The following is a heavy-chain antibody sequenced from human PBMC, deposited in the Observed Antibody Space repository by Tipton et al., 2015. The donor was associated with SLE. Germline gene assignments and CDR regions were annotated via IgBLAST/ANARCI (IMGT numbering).Heavy chain of an antibody. CDR2: ISSSSSYT. V-gene: IGHV3-11*06. D-gene: IGHD3-10*01. CDR1: GFTFSDYY. CDR3: ARPRSVFGAFNI. Sequence: SLRLSCAASGFTFSDYYMSWIRQAPGKGPARVSYISSSSSYTNYADSVKGRFTISRDNAKNSLYLQMNSLRAEDTAVYYCARPRSVFGAFNIWGQGTMVTVSS. J-gene: IGHJ3*02.